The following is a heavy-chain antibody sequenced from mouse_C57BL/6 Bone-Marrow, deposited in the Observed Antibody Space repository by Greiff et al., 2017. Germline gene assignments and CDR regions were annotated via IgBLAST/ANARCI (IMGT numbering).Heavy chain of an antibody. V-gene: IGHV5-16*01. Sequence: EVMLVESEGGLVQPGSSMKLSCTASGFTFSDYYMAWVRQVPEKGLEWVANINYDGSSTYYLDSLKSRFITSRDNAKNILYLQMSSLKSEDTATYYCARDAGDYGYYAMDYWGQGTSVTVSS. CDR3: ARDAGDYGYYAMDY. D-gene: IGHD2-4*01. J-gene: IGHJ4*01. CDR1: GFTFSDYY. CDR2: INYDGSST.